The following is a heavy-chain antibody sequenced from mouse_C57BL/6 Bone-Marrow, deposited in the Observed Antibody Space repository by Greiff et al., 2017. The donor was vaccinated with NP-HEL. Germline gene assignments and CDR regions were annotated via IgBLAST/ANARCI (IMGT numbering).Heavy chain of an antibody. J-gene: IGHJ3*01. V-gene: IGHV5-6*01. D-gene: IGHD1-1*01. Sequence: EVKLVESGGDLVKPGGSLKLSCAASGYTFSSYGMSWVRQTPDKRLEWVATISSGGSYTYYPDSVKGRFTISRDNAKNTLYLQMGSLKSEDTAMYYCARDYALGFAYWGQGTLVTVSA. CDR3: ARDYALGFAY. CDR1: GYTFSSYG. CDR2: ISSGGSYT.